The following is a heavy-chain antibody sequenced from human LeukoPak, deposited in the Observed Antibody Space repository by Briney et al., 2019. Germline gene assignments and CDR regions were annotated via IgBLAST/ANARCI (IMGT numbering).Heavy chain of an antibody. CDR1: GFTFSSYA. J-gene: IGHJ4*02. D-gene: IGHD3-10*01. Sequence: GGSLRLSCAASGFTFSSYAMHWVRQAPGKGLEWVAVISYDGSNKYYADSVKGRFTISRDNSKNTLYLQMNSLRAEDTAVYYCALNPQAGKDGPGSSFDYWGQGTLVTVSS. CDR3: ALNPQAGKDGPGSSFDY. V-gene: IGHV3-30*04. CDR2: ISYDGSNK.